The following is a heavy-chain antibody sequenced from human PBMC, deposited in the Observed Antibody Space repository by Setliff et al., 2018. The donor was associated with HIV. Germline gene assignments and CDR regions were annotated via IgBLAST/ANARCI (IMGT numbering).Heavy chain of an antibody. V-gene: IGHV3-15*01. CDR2: IKSKADGGTT. D-gene: IGHD6-19*01. Sequence: PGGSLRLSCTSSEISFNNYYMTWVRQAPGRGLEWVGRIKSKADGGTTDYAATVKGRFTISRDDSKRMVYLEMNSLTSEDTAVYYCTRELAVPGTSFFDYWGQGTLVTVSS. CDR3: TRELAVPGTSFFDY. J-gene: IGHJ4*02. CDR1: EISFNNYY.